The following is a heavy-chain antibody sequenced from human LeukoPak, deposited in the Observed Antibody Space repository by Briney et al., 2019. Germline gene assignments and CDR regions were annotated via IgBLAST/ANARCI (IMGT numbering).Heavy chain of an antibody. D-gene: IGHD6-13*01. Sequence: GGSLRLSCAASGFTFSSYEMNWVRQAPGKGLEWVSYISSSGSTIYYADSVKGRFTISRDNAKNSPYLQMNSLRAEDTAVYYCARAVYIAAAGYWGQGTLVTASS. CDR2: ISSSGSTI. V-gene: IGHV3-48*03. J-gene: IGHJ4*02. CDR3: ARAVYIAAAGY. CDR1: GFTFSSYE.